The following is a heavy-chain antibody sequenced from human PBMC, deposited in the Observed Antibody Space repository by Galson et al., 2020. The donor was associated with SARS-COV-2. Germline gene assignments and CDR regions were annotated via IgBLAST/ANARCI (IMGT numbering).Heavy chain of an antibody. CDR3: ARGGEWELPYYFDY. CDR2: ISSDGSNS. Sequence: QIGESLKISCAASGFTFSNYVMHWVRQAPGKGPEGVAVISSDGSNSFYADSLKGRFTISRDNSKSTLYLQMNSLRAEDTAVYYCARGGEWELPYYFDYWGQGTLVTVSS. D-gene: IGHD1-26*01. CDR1: GFTFSNYV. V-gene: IGHV3-30*04. J-gene: IGHJ4*02.